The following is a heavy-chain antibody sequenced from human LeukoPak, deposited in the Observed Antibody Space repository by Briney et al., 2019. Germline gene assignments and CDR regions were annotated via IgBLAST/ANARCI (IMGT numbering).Heavy chain of an antibody. CDR3: ARSHYYDSSGYYFL. CDR2: INPNSGGT. D-gene: IGHD3-22*01. CDR1: GGTFSSHV. J-gene: IGHJ4*02. V-gene: IGHV1-2*02. Sequence: ASVKVSCKASGGTFSSHVISWVRQAPGQGLEWMGWINPNSGGTNYAQKFQGRVTMTRDTSISTAYMELSRLRSDDTAVYYCARSHYYDSSGYYFLWGQGTLVTVSS.